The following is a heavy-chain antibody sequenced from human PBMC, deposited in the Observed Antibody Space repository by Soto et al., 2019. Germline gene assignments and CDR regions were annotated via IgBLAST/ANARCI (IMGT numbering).Heavy chain of an antibody. V-gene: IGHV3-33*01. J-gene: IGHJ4*02. CDR1: GFTFSSYG. Sequence: GGSLRLSCAASGFTFSSYGMHWVRQAPGKGLEWVAVIWYDGSNKYYADSVKGRFTISRDNSKNTLYLQMNSLRAEDTAVYYCAPSIDARLNFDYWGQGTLVTVSS. CDR2: IWYDGSNK. D-gene: IGHD6-25*01. CDR3: APSIDARLNFDY.